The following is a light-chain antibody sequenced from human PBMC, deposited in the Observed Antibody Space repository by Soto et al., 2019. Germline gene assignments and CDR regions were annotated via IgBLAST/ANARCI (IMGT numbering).Light chain of an antibody. V-gene: IGKV3-11*01. CDR1: RDFSNY. Sequence: DIVLNQSQATLSLSPVSRSTLYCRASRDFSNYLAWYQDKPGQAPRLRIYDASRRATGVPARFSGSGSGTDFTLTISSLEPEDFAVYYCQHRNNWPSITFGQGTRLEI. J-gene: IGKJ5*01. CDR3: QHRNNWPSIT. CDR2: DAS.